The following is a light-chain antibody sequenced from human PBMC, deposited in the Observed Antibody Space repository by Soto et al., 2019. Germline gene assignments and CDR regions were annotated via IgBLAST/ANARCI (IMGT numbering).Light chain of an antibody. J-gene: IGKJ5*01. CDR1: QTISSW. CDR3: QQSYTTPRIT. V-gene: IGKV1-5*03. Sequence: IQMTQSPSTLSGSVGDSVTITCRASQTISSWLAWYQQKPGKAPKLLIYKASTLKSGVPSRFSGSGAGTDYTLTIDRLQPEDFATYDGQQSYTTPRITFGQGTRREIK. CDR2: KAS.